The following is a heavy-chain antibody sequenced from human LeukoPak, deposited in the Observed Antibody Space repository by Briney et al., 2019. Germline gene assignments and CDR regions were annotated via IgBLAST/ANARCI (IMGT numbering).Heavy chain of an antibody. CDR3: AKSGITMVRGVGYFDY. V-gene: IGHV3-23*01. D-gene: IGHD3-10*01. CDR1: GFTFSSYA. CDR2: ISGSGGST. Sequence: QAGGSLRLSCAASGFTFSSYAMSWVRQAPGKGLEWVSAISGSGGSTYHADSVKGRFTISSDNSKNTLYLQMNSLRAEDTAVYYCAKSGITMVRGVGYFDYWGQGTLVTVSS. J-gene: IGHJ4*02.